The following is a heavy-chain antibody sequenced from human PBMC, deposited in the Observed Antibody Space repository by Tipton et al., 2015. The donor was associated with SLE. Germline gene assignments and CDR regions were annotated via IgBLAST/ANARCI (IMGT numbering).Heavy chain of an antibody. J-gene: IGHJ4*02. V-gene: IGHV3-11*04. CDR2: ISSSGSTI. CDR3: AREPKDPFITGRWELHGIFDY. CDR1: GFTFSDYY. Sequence: GSLRLSCAASGFTFSDYYMSWIRQAPGKGLEWVSYISSSGSTIYYADSVKGRFTISRDNAKNSLYLQMNSLRAEDTAVYYCAREPKDPFITGRWELHGIFDYWGQGTLVTVSS. D-gene: IGHD1-26*01.